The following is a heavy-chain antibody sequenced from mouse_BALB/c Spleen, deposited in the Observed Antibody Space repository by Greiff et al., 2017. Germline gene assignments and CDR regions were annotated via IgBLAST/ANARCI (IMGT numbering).Heavy chain of an antibody. Sequence: EVQLQESGAELVKPGASVKLSCTASGFNIKDTYMHWVKQRPEQGLEWIGRIDPANGNTKYDPKFQGKATITADTSSNTAYLQLSSLTSEDTAVYYCALRRGNAMDYWGQGTSVTVSS. CDR3: ALRRGNAMDY. CDR2: IDPANGNT. D-gene: IGHD2-12*01. V-gene: IGHV14-3*02. CDR1: GFNIKDTY. J-gene: IGHJ4*01.